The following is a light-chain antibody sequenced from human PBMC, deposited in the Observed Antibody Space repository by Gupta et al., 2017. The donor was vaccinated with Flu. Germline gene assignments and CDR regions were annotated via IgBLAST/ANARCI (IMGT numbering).Light chain of an antibody. J-gene: IGLJ3*02. V-gene: IGLV1-47*01. CDR2: RNN. Sequence: QSVLTQPPSVSGTPGQRVTISCSGSFSNIGSTYVFWYQHLPGTAPKLLIYRNNERPSGVPDRFSVSKSGTSASLAISGLRSDEEADYYCAAWDDRRSGSWVFGGGTKLTVL. CDR1: FSNIGSTY. CDR3: AAWDDRRSGSWV.